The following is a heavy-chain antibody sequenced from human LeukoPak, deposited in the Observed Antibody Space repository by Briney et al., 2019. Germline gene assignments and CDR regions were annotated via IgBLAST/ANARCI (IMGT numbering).Heavy chain of an antibody. J-gene: IGHJ6*04. CDR1: GGSFSGYY. CDR3: ARDSGITPGDV. Sequence: SETLSLTCAVYGGSFSGYYWSWIRQPPGKGLEWIGEINHSGSTNYNPSLKSRVTISVDTSKNQFSLKLSSVTAADTAVYYCARDSGITPGDVWGKGTTVTVSS. V-gene: IGHV4-34*01. D-gene: IGHD1-14*01. CDR2: INHSGST.